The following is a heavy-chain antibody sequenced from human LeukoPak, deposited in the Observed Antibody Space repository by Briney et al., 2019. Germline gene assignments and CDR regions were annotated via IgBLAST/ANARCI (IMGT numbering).Heavy chain of an antibody. CDR3: SKDRAVAGSDARYYFEN. CDR2: IWCDGKNK. J-gene: IGHJ4*02. CDR1: GYSFSEND. V-gene: IGHV3-33*01. D-gene: IGHD6-19*01. Sequence: PGGSLRLLCAASGYSFSENDMHWVRQAPGKGLEWVAVIWCDGKNKYYAESVKGRFTISRNNSGKKLVLEMNSLRVDSRAADYLSKDRAVAGSDARYYFENWGQGALVTVS.